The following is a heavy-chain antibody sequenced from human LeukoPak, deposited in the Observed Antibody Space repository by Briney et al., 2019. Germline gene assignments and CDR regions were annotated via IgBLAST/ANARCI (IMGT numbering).Heavy chain of an antibody. CDR1: GFSVSTSY. CDR3: ARGTLDN. CDR2: IYSDGST. V-gene: IGHV3-53*01. Sequence: GGSLRLSCAPSGFSVSTSYINWVRQAPGKGLEWVSVIYSDGSTKYADSVKARFTISRDNSKNMVYLQMKSLRVEDTAVYYCARGTLDNWGQGTLVTVSS. J-gene: IGHJ4*02. D-gene: IGHD3/OR15-3a*01.